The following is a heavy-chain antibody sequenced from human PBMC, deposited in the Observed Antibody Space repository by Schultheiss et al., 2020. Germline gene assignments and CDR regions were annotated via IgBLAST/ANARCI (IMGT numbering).Heavy chain of an antibody. CDR1: GYTFSGYY. Sequence: ASVKVSCKASGYTFSGYYMHWVRQAPGQGLEWMGRINPKTGGTNFAQTFQGRVTMTRDTSITTAYMELSGLTSDDTAVYYCARAYPDYDILTGYPHDGFDIWGQGTMVTVSS. D-gene: IGHD3-9*01. CDR3: ARAYPDYDILTGYPHDGFDI. V-gene: IGHV1-2*06. J-gene: IGHJ3*02. CDR2: INPKTGGT.